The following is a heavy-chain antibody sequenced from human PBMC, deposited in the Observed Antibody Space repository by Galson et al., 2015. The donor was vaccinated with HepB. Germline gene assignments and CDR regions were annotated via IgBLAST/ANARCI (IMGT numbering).Heavy chain of an antibody. CDR3: ARALDDYGYYYYAMDV. CDR1: GFSFSNYA. V-gene: IGHV3-30*04. Sequence: SLRLSCAASGFSFSNYAMHWVRQAPGKGLEWVAVVSYDGGHEHYAASVRGRFTISRDNVLNTLYLQVSSLRPDDTAMYYCARALDDYGYYYYAMDVWGQGTTVTVTS. D-gene: IGHD3-16*01. CDR2: VSYDGGHE. J-gene: IGHJ6*02.